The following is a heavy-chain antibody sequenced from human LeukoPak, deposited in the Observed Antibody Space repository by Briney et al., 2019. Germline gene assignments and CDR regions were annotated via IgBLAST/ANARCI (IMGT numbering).Heavy chain of an antibody. J-gene: IGHJ4*02. CDR3: ASGVEVRGAFDY. D-gene: IGHD3-10*01. V-gene: IGHV5-51*01. CDR1: GYIYTSYW. CDR2: IYPGGSDT. Sequence: GESLKISCNSSGYIYTSYWIGWVRQMPGKGLEWMGIIYPGGSDTRYSPSFQGQVTISADKSISTAYLQWSSLKASDTAMYYCASGVEVRGAFDYWGQGTLVTVSS.